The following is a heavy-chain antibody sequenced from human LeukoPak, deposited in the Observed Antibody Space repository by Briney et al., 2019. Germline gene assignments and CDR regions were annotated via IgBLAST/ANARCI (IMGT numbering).Heavy chain of an antibody. CDR1: GGSISNYY. D-gene: IGHD6-19*01. Sequence: SETLSLTCTVSGGSISNYYWSWIRQPPGKGLEWIGYIYYSGSTNYNPSLKSRVAMSVDTSKNQFPLKLASVTAADTAVYYCAREKSDSSGWYAISYFDYWGQGTLVTVSS. CDR3: AREKSDSSGWYAISYFDY. J-gene: IGHJ4*02. CDR2: IYYSGST. V-gene: IGHV4-59*12.